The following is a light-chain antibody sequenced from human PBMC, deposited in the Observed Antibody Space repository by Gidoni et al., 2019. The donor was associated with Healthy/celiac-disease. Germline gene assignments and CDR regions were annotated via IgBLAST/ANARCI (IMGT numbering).Light chain of an antibody. J-gene: IGKJ3*01. CDR2: DAS. V-gene: IGKV3-15*01. CDR3: QQYNNWGT. Sequence: IVMTQSPATLSVSPGERASLSCRARQSVSSNLAWYQKKPGQAPRLLIYDASTRATGISARFSGSGSGTEFTLTISSLQSEDLAVYYCQQYNNWGTFGPGTKVHIK. CDR1: QSVSSN.